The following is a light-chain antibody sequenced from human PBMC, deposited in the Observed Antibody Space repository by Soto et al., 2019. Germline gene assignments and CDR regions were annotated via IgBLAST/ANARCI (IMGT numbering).Light chain of an antibody. Sequence: LTQSPATLSLSPGERATLSCRASQSVSTSLAWYQQRPGQAPRLLIFDVSNRAAGIPARFSGSGSGTDFTLTISSLEPEDFAVYYCQQRSSWPWTFGQGTKVEIK. CDR3: QQRSSWPWT. CDR1: QSVSTS. J-gene: IGKJ1*01. CDR2: DVS. V-gene: IGKV3-11*01.